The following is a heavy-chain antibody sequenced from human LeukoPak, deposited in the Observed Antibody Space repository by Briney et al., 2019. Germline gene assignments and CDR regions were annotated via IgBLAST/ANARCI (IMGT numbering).Heavy chain of an antibody. D-gene: IGHD2-15*01. CDR3: ALLPTVVVVAGRVGY. CDR1: GYTFTDYY. CDR2: INHNSGGT. J-gene: IGHJ4*02. Sequence: ASVKVSCKASGYTFTDYYMNWVRQAPGQGLEWMGWINHNSGGTNYAQKFQGRVTMTRDTSISTAYMELSRLRSDDTAVYYCALLPTVVVVAGRVGYWGQGTLVTVSS. V-gene: IGHV1-2*02.